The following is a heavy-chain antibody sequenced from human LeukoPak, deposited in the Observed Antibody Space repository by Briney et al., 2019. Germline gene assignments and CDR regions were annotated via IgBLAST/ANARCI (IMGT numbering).Heavy chain of an antibody. D-gene: IGHD5-12*01. V-gene: IGHV4-39*01. CDR2: VYYGRTT. Sequence: NPSETLSLTCTVSAGSFISSSHHWGWIRQSPGKGLEWIGTVYYGRTTYYNPSLDGRVTTSLDTSANHFSLQLNSVTAADTAVYYCVRHDGRGGATMGAFDSWGQGSLVTVSS. CDR3: VRHDGRGGATMGAFDS. J-gene: IGHJ5*01. CDR1: AGSFISSSHH.